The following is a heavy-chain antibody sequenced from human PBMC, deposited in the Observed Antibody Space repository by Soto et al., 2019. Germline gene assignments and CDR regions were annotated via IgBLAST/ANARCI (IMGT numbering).Heavy chain of an antibody. CDR2: INAGNGNT. CDR3: ARSIVVVTALDY. V-gene: IGHV1-3*01. Sequence: ASVKVSRTSSGYTFTIYVMHWVRQAPGQRLEWMGWINAGNGNTKYSQKFQGRVTITRDTSASTAYMELSSLRSEDTAVYYGARSIVVVTALDYWGQGTLVTVSS. CDR1: GYTFTIYV. J-gene: IGHJ4*02. D-gene: IGHD2-21*02.